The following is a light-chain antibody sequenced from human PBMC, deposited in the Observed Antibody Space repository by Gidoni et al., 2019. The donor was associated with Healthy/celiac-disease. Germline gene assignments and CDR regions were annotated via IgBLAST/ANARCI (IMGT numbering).Light chain of an antibody. CDR3: QQYYSTPPYT. J-gene: IGKJ2*01. CDR2: WAS. V-gene: IGKV4-1*01. CDR1: QSGLYSSNNKNY. Sequence: DNVRTKSPDSLAGSRGERATINCKSSQSGLYSSNNKNYLAWYQQKPGQPPKLLIYWASTRESGVPDRFSGSGSGTDFTLTISSLQAEDVAVYYCQQYYSTPPYTFGQGTKLEIK.